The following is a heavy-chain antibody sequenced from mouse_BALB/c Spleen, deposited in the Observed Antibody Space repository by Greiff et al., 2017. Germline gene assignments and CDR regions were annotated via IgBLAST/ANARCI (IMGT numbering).Heavy chain of an antibody. CDR3: ALIYYDYDYAMDY. V-gene: IGHV3-6*02. J-gene: IGHJ4*01. CDR1: GYSITSGYY. D-gene: IGHD2-4*01. CDR2: ISYDGSN. Sequence: EVQRVESGPGLVKPSQSLSLTCSVTGYSITSGYYWNWIRQFPGNKLEWMGYISYDGSNNYNPSLKNRISITRDTSKNQFFLKLNSVTTEDTATYYCALIYYDYDYAMDYWGQGTSVTVSS.